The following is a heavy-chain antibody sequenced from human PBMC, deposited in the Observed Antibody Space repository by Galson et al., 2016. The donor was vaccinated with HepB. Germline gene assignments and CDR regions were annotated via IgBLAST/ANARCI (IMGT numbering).Heavy chain of an antibody. Sequence: QSGAEVKKPGESLMISCKDSGEDSADSWIAWVRQMPGTGLDWMGIIYPGDSDTKYNHSFRGQVTISADRSVSTAHLQWSSLKASDTATYYCARSACSGGACYSFWYFDIWGRGTPVTVSS. CDR2: IYPGDSDT. V-gene: IGHV5-51*01. D-gene: IGHD2-15*01. CDR1: GEDSADSW. J-gene: IGHJ2*01. CDR3: ARSACSGGACYSFWYFDI.